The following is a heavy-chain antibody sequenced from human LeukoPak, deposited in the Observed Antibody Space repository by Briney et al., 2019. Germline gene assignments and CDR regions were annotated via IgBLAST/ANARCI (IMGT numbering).Heavy chain of an antibody. CDR3: ARDFIEHYYDSSALLDYYMDV. Sequence: PGGSLRLSCAASGFTFSSYSMNWVRQAPTKGLEWVSSISSSSSYIYYADSVKGRFTISRDNAKNSLYLQMNSLRAEDTAVYYCARDFIEHYYDSSALLDYYMDVWGKGTTVTISS. CDR1: GFTFSSYS. V-gene: IGHV3-21*01. D-gene: IGHD3-22*01. J-gene: IGHJ6*03. CDR2: ISSSSSYI.